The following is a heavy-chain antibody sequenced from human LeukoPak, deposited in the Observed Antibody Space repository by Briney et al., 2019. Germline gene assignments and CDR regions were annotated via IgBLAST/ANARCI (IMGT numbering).Heavy chain of an antibody. CDR3: ARAYLGYCSSTSCPGGY. CDR2: INSDGSST. Sequence: PGGSLRLSCAASGFIVSSNYMSWVRQAPGKGLVWVSRINSDGSSTSYADSVKDRFTISRDNAKNTLYLQMNSLRAEDTAVYYCARAYLGYCSSTSCPGGYWGQGTLVTVSS. V-gene: IGHV3-74*01. J-gene: IGHJ4*02. CDR1: GFIVSSNY. D-gene: IGHD2-2*01.